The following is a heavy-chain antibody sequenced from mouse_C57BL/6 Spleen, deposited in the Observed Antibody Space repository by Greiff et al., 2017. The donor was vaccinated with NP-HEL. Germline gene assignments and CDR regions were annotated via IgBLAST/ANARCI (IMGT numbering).Heavy chain of an antibody. CDR1: GYAFSSSW. Sequence: VQLQESGPELVKPGASVKISCKASGYAFSSSWMNWVKQRPGKGLEWIGRIYPGDGDTNYNGKFKGKATLTADKSSSTAYMQLSSLTSEDSAVYFCERGSNYYFDYWGQGTTLTVSS. D-gene: IGHD2-5*01. J-gene: IGHJ2*01. CDR2: IYPGDGDT. V-gene: IGHV1-82*01. CDR3: ERGSNYYFDY.